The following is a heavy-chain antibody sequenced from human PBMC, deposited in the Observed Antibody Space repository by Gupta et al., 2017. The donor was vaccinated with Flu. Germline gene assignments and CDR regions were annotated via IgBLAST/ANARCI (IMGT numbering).Heavy chain of an antibody. Sequence: FSSFGMHWVRQAPGKGLEWVAAVSYDGRNKYYVDAVQGRFSITRDNYKNTMYLQMNSLRAEDTAMDYWAKCKSTYNIDSDDHGMDGGGHGTTVSVAS. CDR2: VSYDGRNK. V-gene: IGHV3-30*18. D-gene: IGHD1-1*01. CDR3: AKCKSTYNIDSDDHGMDG. CDR1: FSSFG. J-gene: IGHJ6*02.